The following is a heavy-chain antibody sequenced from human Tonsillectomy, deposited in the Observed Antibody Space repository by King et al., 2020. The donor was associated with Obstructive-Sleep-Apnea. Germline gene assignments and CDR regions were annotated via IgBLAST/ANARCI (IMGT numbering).Heavy chain of an antibody. Sequence: VQLQQWGAGLLKPSETLSLTCAVYGGSFSGYYWSWIRQPPGKGLEWIGEINHRGSTNYNPSLKSRVTISVDTSKNQFSLKRSSVTAADTAVYYCARGRSYYDILTGYLGYWGQGTLVTVSS. V-gene: IGHV4-34*01. CDR2: INHRGST. CDR1: GGSFSGYY. CDR3: ARGRSYYDILTGYLGY. D-gene: IGHD3-9*01. J-gene: IGHJ4*02.